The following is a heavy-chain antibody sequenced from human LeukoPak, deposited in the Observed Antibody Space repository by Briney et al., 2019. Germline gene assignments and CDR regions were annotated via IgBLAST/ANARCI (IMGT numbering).Heavy chain of an antibody. J-gene: IGHJ4*02. CDR3: ARDTYYYGSGSYPLAY. V-gene: IGHV3-66*01. D-gene: IGHD3-10*01. CDR1: GFTVSSNY. CDR2: IYSGGST. Sequence: GGSLRLSCAASGFTVSSNYMSWVRQAPGKGLEWVSVIYSGGSTYYADSVKGRFTISRDNSKNTLYLQMNSLRAEDTSVYYCARDTYYYGSGSYPLAYWGQGTLVTVSS.